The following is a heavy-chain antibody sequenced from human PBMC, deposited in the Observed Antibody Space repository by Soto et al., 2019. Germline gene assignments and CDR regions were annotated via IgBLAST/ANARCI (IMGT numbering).Heavy chain of an antibody. CDR2: IYSGGST. CDR3: ARDRYCSSTSCRRHYYYMDV. CDR1: GVTVSSNY. V-gene: IGHV3-53*04. Sequence: PGGSLRLSCASSGVTVSSNYMSWVRQAPGKGLEWVSVIYSGGSTYYADSVKGRFTISRHNSKNTLYLQMNSLRAEDTAVYYCARDRYCSSTSCRRHYYYMDVWGKGTTVTVSS. D-gene: IGHD2-2*01. J-gene: IGHJ6*03.